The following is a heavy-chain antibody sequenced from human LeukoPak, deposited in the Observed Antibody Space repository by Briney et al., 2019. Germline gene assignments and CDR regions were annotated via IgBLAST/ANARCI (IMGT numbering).Heavy chain of an antibody. D-gene: IGHD3-3*01. J-gene: IGHJ4*02. CDR1: GFTFSNYA. CDR2: ISGSGGST. V-gene: IGHV3-23*01. Sequence: GGSLRLSCAASGFTFSNYAMAWVRQAPGKGLEWVSAISGSGGSTYYADSVKGRFTISRDNSKNTLYLQMNSLRAEDTAVYYCAKGQRITIFGVVDYFDYWGQGTLVTVSS. CDR3: AKGQRITIFGVVDYFDY.